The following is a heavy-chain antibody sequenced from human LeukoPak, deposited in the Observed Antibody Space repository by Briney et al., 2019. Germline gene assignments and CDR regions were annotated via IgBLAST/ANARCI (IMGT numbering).Heavy chain of an antibody. J-gene: IGHJ4*02. D-gene: IGHD6-19*01. CDR3: ARAYGGSRWPTLGY. Sequence: PSQTLSLTCAVSVGSISSYYWGWIPEPAARGLEWIVRIYTSGSTNYNPYLKSRVTISVDTSKNQFSLKLSSVPAPDTAVYHCARAYGGSRWPTLGYWGERTLVTVSS. CDR2: IYTSGST. CDR1: VGSISSYY. V-gene: IGHV4-4*07.